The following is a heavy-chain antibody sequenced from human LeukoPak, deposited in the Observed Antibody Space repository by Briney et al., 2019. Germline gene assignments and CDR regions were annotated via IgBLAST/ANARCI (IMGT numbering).Heavy chain of an antibody. CDR1: GYIFTNHY. CDR3: ARDNSIADRGWWFDP. Sequence: ASVKVSCKSSGYIFTNHYMHWVRQAPGQGLGWMGLINPSGISTLYAEKFRGRIIMTRDMSTATDYMELSSLRSEDTAVYYCARDNSIADRGWWFDPWGQGTLVTVSS. J-gene: IGHJ5*02. V-gene: IGHV1-46*01. CDR2: INPSGIST. D-gene: IGHD4-23*01.